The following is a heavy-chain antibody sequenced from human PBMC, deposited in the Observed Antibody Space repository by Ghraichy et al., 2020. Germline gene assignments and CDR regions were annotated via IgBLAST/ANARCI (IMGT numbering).Heavy chain of an antibody. CDR2: INHSGST. CDR3: AGIVVVPAAEKEGYGMDV. Sequence: SETLSLTCAVYGGSFSGYYWSWIRQPPGKGLEWIGEINHSGSTNYNPSLKSRVTISVDTSKNQFSLKLSSVTAADTAVYYCAGIVVVPAAEKEGYGMDVWGQGTTVTVSS. J-gene: IGHJ6*02. D-gene: IGHD2-2*01. V-gene: IGHV4-34*01. CDR1: GGSFSGYY.